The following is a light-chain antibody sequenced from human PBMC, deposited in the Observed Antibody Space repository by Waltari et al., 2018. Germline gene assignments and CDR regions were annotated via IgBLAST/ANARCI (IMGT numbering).Light chain of an antibody. V-gene: IGLV2-8*01. CDR3: SSYAGSDNFVV. J-gene: IGLJ2*01. Sequence: QSARTQPHSASGSAGQAVTIPCTGTSRDVGGYNSVCSYQQHPVKAPKLMIYVVTKRPSGVPDRFSGSKSGNTASLIVSGLQAEDEADYYCSSYAGSDNFVVFGGGTKLTVL. CDR1: SRDVGGYNS. CDR2: VVT.